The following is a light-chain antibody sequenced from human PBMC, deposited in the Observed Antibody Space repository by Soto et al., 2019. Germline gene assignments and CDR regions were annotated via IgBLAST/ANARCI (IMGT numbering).Light chain of an antibody. Sequence: EIVLTQSPGTLSLSPGERATLSCRASQSVSSSHLAWYQQKPGQAPRLLIYGASFMATGIPDRFSGSASGTDFTLTSSRLEPEDFAGYYCQQYGYSPRTFGKGTKLEL. CDR2: GAS. V-gene: IGKV3-20*01. J-gene: IGKJ2*01. CDR1: QSVSSSH. CDR3: QQYGYSPRT.